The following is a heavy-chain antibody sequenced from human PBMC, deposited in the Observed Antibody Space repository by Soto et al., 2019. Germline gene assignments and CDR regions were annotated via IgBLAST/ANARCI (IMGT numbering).Heavy chain of an antibody. J-gene: IGHJ6*02. CDR3: ARAGGYSYGHYYYYGMDV. CDR1: GFTFSSYS. D-gene: IGHD5-18*01. CDR2: ISSSSTI. Sequence: HPGGSLRLSCAASGFTFSSYSMNWVRQAPGKGLEWVSYISSSSTIYYADSVKGRFTISRDNAKNSLYLQMNSLRDEDTAVYYCARAGGYSYGHYYYYGMDVWGQGTTVTVSS. V-gene: IGHV3-48*02.